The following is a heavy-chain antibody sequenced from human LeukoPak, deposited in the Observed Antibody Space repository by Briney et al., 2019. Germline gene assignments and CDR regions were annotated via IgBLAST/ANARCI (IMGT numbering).Heavy chain of an antibody. V-gene: IGHV4-38-2*02. Sequence: SETLSLTCTVSGYSISSGYYWAWIRQPPGGGLEWIGNIYHSGNTYYNPSLRSRVSLSVDKSKNQFSLKLTSVTAADTAVYYCAIQRSDGSSGEFDPWGQGTLVTVSS. J-gene: IGHJ5*02. CDR3: AIQRSDGSSGEFDP. CDR1: GYSISSGYY. D-gene: IGHD6-13*01. CDR2: IYHSGNT.